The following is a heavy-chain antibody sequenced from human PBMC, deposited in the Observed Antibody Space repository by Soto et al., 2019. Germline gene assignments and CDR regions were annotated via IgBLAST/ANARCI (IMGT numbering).Heavy chain of an antibody. CDR2: IKQDGNEK. CDR1: GFTFSRYW. CDR3: ARDLDQGCSGGSCYSTGAFDM. D-gene: IGHD2-15*01. Sequence: PGGSLRLSCAASGFTFSRYWMSWVRQAPGKGLEWVANIKQDGNEKYSVDSVKGRFTISRDNTKNSLYLQMNSLRAEDTAVYYCARDLDQGCSGGSCYSTGAFDMWGQGTVVTVSS. V-gene: IGHV3-7*01. J-gene: IGHJ3*02.